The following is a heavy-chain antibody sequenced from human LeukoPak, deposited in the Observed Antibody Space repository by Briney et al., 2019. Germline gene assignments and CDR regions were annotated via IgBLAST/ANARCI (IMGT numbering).Heavy chain of an antibody. CDR3: ARDGRRQLVRKNWFDP. J-gene: IGHJ5*02. V-gene: IGHV1-2*02. CDR1: GYTFTGYY. D-gene: IGHD6-13*01. Sequence: ASVKVSCKASGYTFTGYYMHWVRLAPGQGLEWMGWINPNSGGTNYAQKFQGRVTMTRDTSISTAYMELSRLRSDDTAVYYCARDGRRQLVRKNWFDPWGQGTLVTVSS. CDR2: INPNSGGT.